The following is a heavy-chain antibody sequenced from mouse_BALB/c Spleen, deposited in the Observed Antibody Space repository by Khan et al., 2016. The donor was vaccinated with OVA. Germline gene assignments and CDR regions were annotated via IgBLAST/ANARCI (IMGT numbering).Heavy chain of an antibody. Sequence: QVQLQQSGAELVKPGASVRLSCKASGYTFSSYYMYWVKQRPGQGLEWIGGINPSNGGTYFNEKFKTKATLTVDKSSSTVYMQLSSLTSEDSAVVYCTKSGYANPFAYWGQETLVTVSA. CDR3: TKSGYANPFAY. D-gene: IGHD2-10*02. J-gene: IGHJ3*01. CDR2: INPSNGGT. CDR1: GYTFSSYY. V-gene: IGHV1S81*02.